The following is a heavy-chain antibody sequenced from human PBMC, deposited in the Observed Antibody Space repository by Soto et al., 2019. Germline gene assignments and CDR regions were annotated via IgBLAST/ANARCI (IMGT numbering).Heavy chain of an antibody. Sequence: ASVKVSCKASGYTFTSYYMHWVRQAPGQGLEWMGIINPSGGSTSYAQKFQGRVTMTRDTSTSTVYMELSSLRSEDTAVYYCQLRFLEWSKQYYYYGMDVWSQGTTVTVSS. D-gene: IGHD3-3*01. CDR2: INPSGGST. CDR1: GYTFTSYY. CDR3: QLRFLEWSKQYYYYGMDV. V-gene: IGHV1-46*01. J-gene: IGHJ6*02.